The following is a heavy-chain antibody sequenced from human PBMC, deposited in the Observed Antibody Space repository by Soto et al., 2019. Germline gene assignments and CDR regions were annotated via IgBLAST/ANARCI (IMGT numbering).Heavy chain of an antibody. V-gene: IGHV3-9*01. CDR3: VKGRSIHEGYFQL. Sequence: SLRLSCAASGFTFDNYAMHWVRQAPGKGLEWVSGISWSSGSIGYVDSVKGRFTISRDNAKNSLYLQMNSLRAEDTALYYCVKGRSIHEGYFQLWGQGTLVTVSS. CDR1: GFTFDNYA. J-gene: IGHJ1*01. D-gene: IGHD6-6*01. CDR2: ISWSSGSI.